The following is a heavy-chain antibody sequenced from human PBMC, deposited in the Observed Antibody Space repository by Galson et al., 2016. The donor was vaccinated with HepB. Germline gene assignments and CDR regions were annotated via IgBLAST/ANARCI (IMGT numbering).Heavy chain of an antibody. V-gene: IGHV4-39*01. CDR3: ARQGSDCSTTNGPVWFDP. Sequence: SETLSLTCTVSGDSISSNSHFWGWIRQPPGKGLEWIGSVYYTGNTYYNPSLKSRLTISVDTSKNQFSLKLSSVTAADTAVYYCARQGSDCSTTNGPVWFDPWGQGILVSVSS. J-gene: IGHJ5*02. D-gene: IGHD2-2*01. CDR1: GDSISSNSHF. CDR2: VYYTGNT.